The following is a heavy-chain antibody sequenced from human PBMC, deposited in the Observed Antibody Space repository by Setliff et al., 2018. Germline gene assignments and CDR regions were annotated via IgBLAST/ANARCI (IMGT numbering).Heavy chain of an antibody. CDR3: ARKGISALSGAFDM. Sequence: SETLSLTCTVSGGSISNYYWSWIRQPAGKGLEWIGRIYTSGSTNYNPSLKSRVTMSVDTSRNQFSLKLSSVTAADTAVYYCARKGISALSGAFDMWGQGTMVTVSS. V-gene: IGHV4-4*07. D-gene: IGHD1-26*01. J-gene: IGHJ3*02. CDR1: GGSISNYY. CDR2: IYTSGST.